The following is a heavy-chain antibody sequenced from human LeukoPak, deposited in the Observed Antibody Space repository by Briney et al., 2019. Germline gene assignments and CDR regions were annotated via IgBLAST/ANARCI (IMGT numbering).Heavy chain of an antibody. CDR1: GFTFSSYA. V-gene: IGHV3-64D*09. CDR3: VKDVEPAAATSTYYFDY. J-gene: IGHJ4*02. D-gene: IGHD2-2*01. CDR2: ISSNGGST. Sequence: GGSLRLSCSASGFTFSSYAMHWVRQAPGKGLEYVSAISSNGGSTYYADSVKGRFTISRDNSKNTLYLQMSSLRAEDTAVYYRVKDVEPAAATSTYYFDYWGQGTLVTVSS.